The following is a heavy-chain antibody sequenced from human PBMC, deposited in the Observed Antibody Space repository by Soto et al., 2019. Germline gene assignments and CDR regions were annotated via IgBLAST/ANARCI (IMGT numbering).Heavy chain of an antibody. CDR1: GGSFSGYY. CDR3: ARGAHDSGSYHKEEDY. Sequence: QVQLQQWGAGLLKPSETLSLTCAVYGGSFSGYYWSWIRQPPGKGLEWIGEINHSEITNYNPSLKSRVTISIDTSKNQFSLKLSSVTAADTAVYYCARGAHDSGSYHKEEDYWGQGTLVTVSS. CDR2: INHSEIT. J-gene: IGHJ4*02. V-gene: IGHV4-34*01. D-gene: IGHD3-10*01.